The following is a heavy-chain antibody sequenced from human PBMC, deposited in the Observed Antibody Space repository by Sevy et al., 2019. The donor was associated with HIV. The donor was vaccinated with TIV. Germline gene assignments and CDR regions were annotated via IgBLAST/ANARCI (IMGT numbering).Heavy chain of an antibody. J-gene: IGHJ6*02. V-gene: IGHV4-34*01. CDR1: GGSFSGYY. D-gene: IGHD5-18*01. CDR2: INHSGST. CDR3: ARRSLINTAIRMGAVPGMDV. Sequence: SETLSLTCAVYGGSFSGYYWSWIRQPPGKGLEWIGEINHSGSTNYNPSLKSRVTISVDTSKNQFSLKLSSVTAADTAVYYCARRSLINTAIRMGAVPGMDVWGQGTTVTVSS.